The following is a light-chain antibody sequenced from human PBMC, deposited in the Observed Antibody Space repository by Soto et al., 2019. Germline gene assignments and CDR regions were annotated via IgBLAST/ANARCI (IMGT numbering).Light chain of an antibody. CDR2: GGS. CDR3: QQYGNSPPWT. CDR1: QSVSSSY. J-gene: IGKJ1*01. V-gene: IGKV3-20*01. Sequence: ENVLTQSPGTLSLSPGEGATPSCRSRQSVSSSYLAWYQQKPGQAPRLLIYGGSSRATGIPDRFSGSGSGTDFTLTISRLEPEDFAVYYCQQYGNSPPWTFGQGTKVDI.